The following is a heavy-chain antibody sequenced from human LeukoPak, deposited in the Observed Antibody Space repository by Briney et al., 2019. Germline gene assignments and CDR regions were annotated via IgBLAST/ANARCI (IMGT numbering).Heavy chain of an antibody. V-gene: IGHV4-59*01. CDR2: IYYSGST. Sequence: SETLSLTCTVSGGSISSYYWSWIRQPPGKGLEWIGYIYYSGSTNYNPSLKSRVTISVDTSKNQFSLKLSSVTAADTAVYYCARGRKDGDPFDYWGQGTLVTVSS. D-gene: IGHD4-17*01. CDR3: ARGRKDGDPFDY. CDR1: GGSISSYY. J-gene: IGHJ4*02.